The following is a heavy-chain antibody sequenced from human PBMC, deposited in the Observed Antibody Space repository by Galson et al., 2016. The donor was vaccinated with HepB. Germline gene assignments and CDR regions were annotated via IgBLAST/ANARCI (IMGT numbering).Heavy chain of an antibody. D-gene: IGHD3-10*01. Sequence: SLRLSCAASGFTFSNYWMHWVRQAPGKGLVWVSRINGDGSITDYVDSVKGRFTISRDDSKNTLYLQMNSLIAEDTVVYYCTKDKGTKYFDYWGQGTLVTVSS. CDR2: INGDGSIT. CDR3: TKDKGTKYFDY. V-gene: IGHV3-74*01. CDR1: GFTFSNYW. J-gene: IGHJ4*02.